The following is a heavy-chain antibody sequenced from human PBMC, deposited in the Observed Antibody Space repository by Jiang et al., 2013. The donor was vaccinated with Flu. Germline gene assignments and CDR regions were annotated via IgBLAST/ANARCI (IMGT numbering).Heavy chain of an antibody. J-gene: IGHJ2*01. CDR3: ARKVVTAITLSWYFDL. CDR2: IIPIFGTA. Sequence: GAEVKKPGSSVKVSCKASGGTFSSYAISWVRQAPGQGLEWMGGIIPIFGTANYAQKFQGRVTITADESTSTAYMELSSLRSEDTAVYYRARKVVTAITLSWYFDLWGRGTLVTVSS. V-gene: IGHV1-69*01. CDR1: GGTFSSYA. D-gene: IGHD2-21*02.